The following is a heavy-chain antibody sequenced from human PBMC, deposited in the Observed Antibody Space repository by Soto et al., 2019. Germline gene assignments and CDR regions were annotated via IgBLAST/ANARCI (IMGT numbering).Heavy chain of an antibody. Sequence: EVQLVESGGDLVQPGRSLRLSCAVSGFTFEDYAMHWVQQTPRKGLEWVSGIDWNSGRIGYGDSVKGRFTVSRDNAKNSLYLQMSNLRTEDTALYYCIKESTPGGLDYWGQGAQVTVSS. CDR2: IDWNSGRI. CDR3: IKESTPGGLDY. J-gene: IGHJ4*02. V-gene: IGHV3-9*01. D-gene: IGHD3-10*01. CDR1: GFTFEDYA.